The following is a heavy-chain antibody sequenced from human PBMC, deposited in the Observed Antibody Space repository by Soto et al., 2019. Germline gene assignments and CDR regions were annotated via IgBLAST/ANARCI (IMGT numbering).Heavy chain of an antibody. D-gene: IGHD2-21*02. CDR1: GVSISSDGYY. V-gene: IGHV4-31*03. J-gene: IGHJ4*02. CDR3: ARDRVTTPRFYDF. Sequence: SETLSLTCNVSGVSISSDGYYWSWIRQHPGKGLEWIGYISDSGSTYGNPSLKSRVIISVDTSKNQFSLRLGSVTAADTAAYYCARDRVTTPRFYDFWGQGIQVTVSS. CDR2: ISDSGST.